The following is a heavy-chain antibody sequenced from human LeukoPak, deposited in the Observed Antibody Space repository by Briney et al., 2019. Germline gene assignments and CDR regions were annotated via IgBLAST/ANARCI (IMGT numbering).Heavy chain of an antibody. CDR1: GGSISSYY. D-gene: IGHD3-10*01. J-gene: IGHJ6*02. CDR3: ARYYGSGSYYNPRYYYYGMDV. V-gene: IGHV4-59*01. CDR2: IYYSGST. Sequence: SETLSLTCTVSGGSISSYYWSWIRQPPGKGLEWIGYIYYSGSTNYDPSLKSRVTISVDTSKNQFSLKLSSVTAADTAVYYCARYYGSGSYYNPRYYYYGMDVWGQGTTVTVSS.